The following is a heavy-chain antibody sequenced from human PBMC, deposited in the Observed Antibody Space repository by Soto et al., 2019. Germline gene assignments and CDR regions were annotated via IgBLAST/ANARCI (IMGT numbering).Heavy chain of an antibody. CDR2: IYYSGST. Sequence: QVQLQESGPGLVKPSETLSLTCTVSGGSISSYYWSWIRQPPGKGLEWIGYIYYSGSTNYNPSLKSXXTXSXXTSKYQFSLTLSSVTAADAAVYYGARHAPGNWYDPWGQGTLVTVSS. D-gene: IGHD3-10*01. J-gene: IGHJ5*02. CDR3: ARHAPGNWYDP. CDR1: GGSISSYY. V-gene: IGHV4-59*08.